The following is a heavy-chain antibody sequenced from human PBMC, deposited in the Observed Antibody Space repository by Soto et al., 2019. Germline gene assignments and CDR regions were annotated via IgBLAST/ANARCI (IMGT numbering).Heavy chain of an antibody. Sequence: EVQLVESGGGLVKPGGSLRLSCAASGFTFSSYSMNWVRQAPGKGLEWVSSISSSSSYIYYADSVKGRFTISRDNAKNSLYLKMNSLRAEDTAVYYCARELRGYYYYGMDVWGQGTTVTDSS. CDR3: ARELRGYYYYGMDV. D-gene: IGHD3-10*01. CDR2: ISSSSSYI. CDR1: GFTFSSYS. V-gene: IGHV3-21*01. J-gene: IGHJ6*02.